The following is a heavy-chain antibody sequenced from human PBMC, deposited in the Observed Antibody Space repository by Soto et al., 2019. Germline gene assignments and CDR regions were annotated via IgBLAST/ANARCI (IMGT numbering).Heavy chain of an antibody. CDR1: GFSLSKARMG. Sequence: SGPTLVNPTETLTLPCTVSGFSLSKARMGVSWIRQPPGKALEWLAHIFWNDERSYNTSLKSRLTISRDTSKSQVVLTMTNVDPVDTGTYFCARALREGLPIYSFDSWGQ. V-gene: IGHV2-26*01. J-gene: IGHJ4*02. D-gene: IGHD1-26*01. CDR2: IFWNDER. CDR3: ARALREGLPIYSFDS.